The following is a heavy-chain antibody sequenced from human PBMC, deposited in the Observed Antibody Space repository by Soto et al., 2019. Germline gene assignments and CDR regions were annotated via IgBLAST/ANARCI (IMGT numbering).Heavy chain of an antibody. V-gene: IGHV3-33*01. J-gene: IGHJ6*02. Sequence: QVQLVESGGGVVQPGRSLRLSCAASGFTFSSYGMHWVRQAPGKGLEWVAVIWYDGSNKYYADSVKGRFTISRDNSKNTLYLQMNSLRAEDTAVYYCARDLPVARDGYHPHYYGMDVWGQGTTVTVSS. D-gene: IGHD5-12*01. CDR3: ARDLPVARDGYHPHYYGMDV. CDR1: GFTFSSYG. CDR2: IWYDGSNK.